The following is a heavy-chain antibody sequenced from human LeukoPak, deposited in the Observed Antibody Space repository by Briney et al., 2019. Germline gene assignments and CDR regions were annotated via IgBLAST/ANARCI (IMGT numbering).Heavy chain of an antibody. CDR3: ARATETIVAAGTPYYYYGMDV. Sequence: GGSLRLSCAASGFTFSSYSMNWVRQAPGKGLEWVSFITSSSSYIYYADSVKGRFTISRDNAKNSLYLQMNSLRAEDTAVYYCARATETIVAAGTPYYYYGMDVWGQGTTVTVSS. CDR2: ITSSSSYI. J-gene: IGHJ6*02. V-gene: IGHV3-21*01. D-gene: IGHD6-13*01. CDR1: GFTFSSYS.